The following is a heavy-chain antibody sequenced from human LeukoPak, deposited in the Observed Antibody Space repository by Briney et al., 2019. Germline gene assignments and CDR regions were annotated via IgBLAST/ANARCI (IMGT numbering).Heavy chain of an antibody. D-gene: IGHD3-22*01. CDR3: ARGLPYYYDGSGLI. V-gene: IGHV3-23*01. CDR2: FSGSGGSP. Sequence: GGCLRLSCAASGVTFSSDVMSWGREAPGKGLGGVSGFSGSGGSPYYAHSVQARFTISRDNSKNTLYLQMNSLRAEDTAVYYCARGLPYYYDGSGLIWGHGTLVTVS. J-gene: IGHJ4*01. CDR1: GVTFSSDV.